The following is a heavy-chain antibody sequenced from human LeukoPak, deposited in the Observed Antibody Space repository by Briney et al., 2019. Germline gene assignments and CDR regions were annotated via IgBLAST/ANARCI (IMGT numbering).Heavy chain of an antibody. CDR1: GGTFSSYA. D-gene: IGHD4-17*01. J-gene: IGHJ6*03. CDR2: IIPIFGTA. V-gene: IGHV1-69*05. CDR3: ARHSGVTKSYYYYYMDV. Sequence: GASVKVSCKASGGTFSSYAISWVRQAPGQGLEWMGGIIPIFGTANYAQKFQGRVTITTDESTSTAYMELSSLRSEDTAVYYCARHSGVTKSYYYYYMDVWGKGTTVTVSS.